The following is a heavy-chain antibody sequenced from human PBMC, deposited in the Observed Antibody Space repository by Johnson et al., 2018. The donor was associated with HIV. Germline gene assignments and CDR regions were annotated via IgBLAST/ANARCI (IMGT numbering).Heavy chain of an antibody. V-gene: IGHV3-30*14. CDR2: ISFDVNDK. CDR1: GFTFSIYA. J-gene: IGHJ3*02. D-gene: IGHD3-22*01. CDR3: ARDGYYDRSGYWGLDALHI. Sequence: QVQLVESGGGVVQPGRSLRLSCAASGFTFSIYAMHWVRQAPGKGLEWVSLISFDVNDKYYADSVKGRFTISRDNYKNTLYLQMGSLGVDDMAVYYCARDGYYDRSGYWGLDALHIWGQGTTVTVSS.